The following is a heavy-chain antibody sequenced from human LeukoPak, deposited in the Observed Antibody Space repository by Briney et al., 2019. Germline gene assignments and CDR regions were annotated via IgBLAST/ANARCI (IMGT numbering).Heavy chain of an antibody. CDR3: AKDLGRGYSYGYFDY. D-gene: IGHD5-18*01. CDR2: ISGGGDST. J-gene: IGHJ4*02. Sequence: GGSLRLSCAVSGFTFSTYAMSWVRQAPGKGLEWVSAISGGGDSTYYADSVKGRFTISRDNSKDTLYLQMISLRADDTAVCYCAKDLGRGYSYGYFDYWGQGTLVTVSS. V-gene: IGHV3-23*01. CDR1: GFTFSTYA.